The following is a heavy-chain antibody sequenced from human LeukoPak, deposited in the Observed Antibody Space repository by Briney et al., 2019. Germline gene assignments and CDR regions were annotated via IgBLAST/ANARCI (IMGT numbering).Heavy chain of an antibody. V-gene: IGHV1-2*02. CDR1: GYTFTGYY. D-gene: IGHD3-10*01. CDR2: INPNSGGT. J-gene: IGHJ4*02. CDR3: AREPTMVRGVTGIDY. Sequence: ASVKVSCKASGYTFTGYYTHWVRQAPGQGLEWMGWINPNSGGTNYAQKFQGRVTMTRDTSISTAYMELSRLRSDDTAVYYCAREPTMVRGVTGIDYWGQGTLVTVSS.